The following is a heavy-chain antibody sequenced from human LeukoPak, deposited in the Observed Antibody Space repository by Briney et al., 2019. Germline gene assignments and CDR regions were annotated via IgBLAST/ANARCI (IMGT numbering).Heavy chain of an antibody. CDR3: ARDMPVIAVAGTSWFDP. CDR1: GGSISSYY. J-gene: IGHJ5*02. Sequence: SETLSLTCTVSGGSISSYYWSWIRQPAGKGLEWIGRIYTSGSTNYNPSLKSRVTMSVDTSKNQFSLKLSSVTAADTAVYYCARDMPVIAVAGTSWFDPWGQGTLVTGSS. V-gene: IGHV4-4*07. D-gene: IGHD6-19*01. CDR2: IYTSGST.